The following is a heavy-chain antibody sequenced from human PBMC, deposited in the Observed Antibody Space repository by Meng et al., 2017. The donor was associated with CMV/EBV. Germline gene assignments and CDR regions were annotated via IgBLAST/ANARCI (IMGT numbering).Heavy chain of an antibody. V-gene: IGHV3-48*03. Sequence: GGSLRLSCAASGFTFSSYEMNWVRQAPGKGLEWVSYISSSGSTISYADSVKGRFTISRDNAKNSLYLQMNSLRAEDTAVYYCATPESGWYDYWGQGTLVTVSS. D-gene: IGHD6-19*01. CDR2: ISSSGSTI. CDR1: GFTFSSYE. J-gene: IGHJ4*02. CDR3: ATPESGWYDY.